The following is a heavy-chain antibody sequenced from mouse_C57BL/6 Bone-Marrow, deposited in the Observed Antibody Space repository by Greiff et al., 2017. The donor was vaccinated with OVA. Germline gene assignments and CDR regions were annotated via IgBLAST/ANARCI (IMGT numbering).Heavy chain of an antibody. J-gene: IGHJ1*03. Sequence: VQLVESGPELVKPGASVKISCKASGYAFSSSWMNWVKQRPGKGLEWIGRIYPGDGDTNYNGKFKGKATLTADKSSSTAYMQLSSLTSEDSAVYFCFYGSSYNWYFDVWGTGTTVTVSS. CDR2: IYPGDGDT. D-gene: IGHD1-1*01. CDR1: GYAFSSSW. CDR3: FYGSSYNWYFDV. V-gene: IGHV1-82*01.